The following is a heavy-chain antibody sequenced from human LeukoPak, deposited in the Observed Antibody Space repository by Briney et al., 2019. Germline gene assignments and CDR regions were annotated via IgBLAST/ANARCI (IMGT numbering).Heavy chain of an antibody. CDR3: ARVSELLWFGELEYYFDY. CDR1: GGSISSSSYY. D-gene: IGHD3-10*01. CDR2: IYYSGST. J-gene: IGHJ4*02. Sequence: SETLSLTCTVSGGSISSSSYYWGWIRQPPGKGLEWIGSIYYSGSTYYNPSLKSRVTISVDTSKNQFSLKLSSVTAADTAVYYCARVSELLWFGELEYYFDYWGQGTLVTVSS. V-gene: IGHV4-39*07.